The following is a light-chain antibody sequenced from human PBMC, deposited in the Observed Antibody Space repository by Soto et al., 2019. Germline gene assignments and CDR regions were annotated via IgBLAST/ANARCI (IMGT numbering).Light chain of an antibody. V-gene: IGLV2-11*01. CDR3: CSYAGSFTDV. Sequence: QSALTQPPSVSGSPGQSVTISCTGTSSDIGDFDYVSWYQQHPGKAPKVMIYDVIKRPSGVPDRFSGSKSGNSASLTISGLQADDEADYYCCSYAGSFTDVFGTGTKLTVL. CDR1: SSDIGDFDY. CDR2: DVI. J-gene: IGLJ1*01.